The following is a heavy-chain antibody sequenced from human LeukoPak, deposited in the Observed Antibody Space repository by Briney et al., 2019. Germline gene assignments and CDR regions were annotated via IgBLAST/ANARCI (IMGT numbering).Heavy chain of an antibody. V-gene: IGHV4-61*02. D-gene: IGHD2-8*01. CDR2: MYTSGSI. CDR3: ARAWWMGYFDY. J-gene: IGHJ4*02. CDR1: GGSISSGSYY. Sequence: PSQTLSLTCTVPGGSISSGSYYWSWIRQPAGKGLEWIGPMYTSGSINYNPSLKSRVTISVDTSKNQFSLKLTSVTAADTAVYYCARAWWMGYFDYWGQGTLVTVSS.